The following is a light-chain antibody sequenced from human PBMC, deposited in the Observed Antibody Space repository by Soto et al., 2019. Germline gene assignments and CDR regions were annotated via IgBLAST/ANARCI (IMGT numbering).Light chain of an antibody. Sequence: DIQMTQAPSSLSASVGDRVTITCRASQSISSYLNWYQQKPGKAPKLLIYAASSLQSGVPSRFTGRGSGTDFTLNLSSLHPADFEKYRCPQSYSTFGQGTRLEIK. CDR2: AAS. V-gene: IGKV1-39*01. CDR1: QSISSY. J-gene: IGKJ5*01. CDR3: PQSYST.